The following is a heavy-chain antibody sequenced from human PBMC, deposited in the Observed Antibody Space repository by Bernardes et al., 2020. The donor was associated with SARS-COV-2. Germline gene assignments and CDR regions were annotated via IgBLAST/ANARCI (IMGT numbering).Heavy chain of an antibody. CDR2: INPNSCGT. D-gene: IGHD6-6*01. CDR1: GYTFAGYY. V-gene: IGHV1-2*02. CDR3: ARDPEYSSSSYFDY. J-gene: IGHJ4*02. Sequence: ASVKVSCKASGYTFAGYYMHWVRQAPGQGLEWMGLINPNSCGTNYSQKFQGRVTMTRDTSISTAYIELSRLRSDDTAVYYCARDPEYSSSSYFDYWGQGTLVTVSS.